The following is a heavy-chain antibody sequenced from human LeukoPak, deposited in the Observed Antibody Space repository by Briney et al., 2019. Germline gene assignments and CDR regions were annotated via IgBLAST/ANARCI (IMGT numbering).Heavy chain of an antibody. Sequence: GGSLRLSCAASGFTFSFYWMSWVRQAPGKELEWVANIKQDANEEYYVDSVKGRFTISRDNAKNSLYLQMNSLRAEDTAVYYCARVVSGGSCIFDYWGQGTLVSVSS. CDR2: IKQDANEE. V-gene: IGHV3-7*03. D-gene: IGHD2-15*01. J-gene: IGHJ4*02. CDR3: ARVVSGGSCIFDY. CDR1: GFTFSFYW.